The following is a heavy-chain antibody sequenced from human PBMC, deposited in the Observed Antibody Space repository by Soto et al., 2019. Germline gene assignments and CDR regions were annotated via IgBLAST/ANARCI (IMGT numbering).Heavy chain of an antibody. D-gene: IGHD3-16*01. Sequence: EVQLVESGGGLVQPGGSLRLSCAASGFTFNNYGMHWVRQGTGKGLEWVSTIDTAGDTYYPGSVKGRFTISRENAKNSLYLQMNYLRAGDTAVYYCARTNYGGAVDYWGHGTLVTVSS. V-gene: IGHV3-13*01. CDR3: ARTNYGGAVDY. J-gene: IGHJ4*01. CDR1: GFTFNNYG. CDR2: IDTAGDT.